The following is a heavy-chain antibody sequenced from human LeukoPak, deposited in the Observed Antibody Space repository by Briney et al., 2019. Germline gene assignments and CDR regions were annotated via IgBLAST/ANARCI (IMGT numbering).Heavy chain of an antibody. V-gene: IGHV3-23*01. CDR2: IFGSGGSA. D-gene: IGHD2-15*01. J-gene: IGHJ4*02. CDR3: GKTTVGYSSGRYPGWPVDY. CDR1: GFTFNSYA. Sequence: PGGSLRLSCVASGFTFNSYAMYWVRQAPGKGLEWISGIFGSGGSAHYADSVKGRFTISRDNSKNTVYLQLDSPRVEDTAVYYCGKTTVGYSSGRYPGWPVDYWGQGALVTVSS.